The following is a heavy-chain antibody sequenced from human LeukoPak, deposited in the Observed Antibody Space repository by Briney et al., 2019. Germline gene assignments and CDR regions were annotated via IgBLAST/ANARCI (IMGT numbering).Heavy chain of an antibody. V-gene: IGHV4-31*03. J-gene: IGHJ4*02. CDR2: IYHSGTT. CDR3: ARKENAYYYFDY. Sequence: PSETLSLTCTVSGGSISSGGYYWSWIRQHPGKGLEWIAYIYHSGTTYYNPSLQSRVTMSVDTSKNQFSLKLSSVTAVDTAVYYCARKENAYYYFDYWGQGTLVTVSS. D-gene: IGHD3-16*01. CDR1: GGSISSGGYY.